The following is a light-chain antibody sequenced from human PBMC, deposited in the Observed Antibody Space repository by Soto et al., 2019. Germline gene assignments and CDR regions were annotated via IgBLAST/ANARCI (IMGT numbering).Light chain of an antibody. CDR2: DAS. CDR3: QQRSNWPLT. V-gene: IGKV3-11*01. J-gene: IGKJ4*01. CDR1: QSVSSY. Sequence: EIVLTQSSATLSLSPGERATLSCRASQSVSSYLAWYQQKPGQAPRLLIYDASNRATGIPARFSGSGSGTDFTLTISSLEPEDFALYDCQQRSNWPLTFGGGTKVEIK.